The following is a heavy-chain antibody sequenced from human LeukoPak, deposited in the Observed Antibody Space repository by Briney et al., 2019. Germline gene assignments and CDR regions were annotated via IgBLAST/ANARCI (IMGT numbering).Heavy chain of an antibody. J-gene: IGHJ4*02. CDR3: ARVGYSSSWYIDD. CDR1: GFTFSSYG. V-gene: IGHV3-30*03. Sequence: TGGSLRLSCAASGFTFSSYGMHWVRQAPGKGLKWVAVISYDGSNRYYADSVKGRFTISRDNSKNTLYLQMNSLRAEDTAVYYCARVGYSSSWYIDDWGQGTLVTVSS. CDR2: ISYDGSNR. D-gene: IGHD6-13*01.